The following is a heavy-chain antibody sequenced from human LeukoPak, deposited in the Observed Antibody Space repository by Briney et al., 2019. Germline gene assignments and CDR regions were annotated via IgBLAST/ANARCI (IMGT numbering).Heavy chain of an antibody. Sequence: GGSLRLSCAASGFTFSSYAMHWVRQAPGKGLEWVAVISYDGSNKYYADSVKGRFTISRDNSKNTLYLQMNSLRAEDMAVYYCARDPYATPVAAGNYFDYWGQGTLVTVSS. J-gene: IGHJ4*02. CDR1: GFTFSSYA. CDR2: ISYDGSNK. D-gene: IGHD2-15*01. CDR3: ARDPYATPVAAGNYFDY. V-gene: IGHV3-30*04.